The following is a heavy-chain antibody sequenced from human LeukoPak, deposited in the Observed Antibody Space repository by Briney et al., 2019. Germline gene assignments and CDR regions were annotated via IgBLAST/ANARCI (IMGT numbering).Heavy chain of an antibody. V-gene: IGHV3-23*01. J-gene: IGHJ4*02. Sequence: GGSLRLSCAASGFTFSNYAMTWVRQAPGMGLEWGSSISGSGSSSYYADSVKGRFTVSRDNSKNTLHLQMNSLRAEDTAVYYCAKDFLYNVVDYWGQGTLVAVSS. CDR1: GFTFSNYA. CDR3: AKDFLYNVVDY. CDR2: ISGSGSSS. D-gene: IGHD3-10*01.